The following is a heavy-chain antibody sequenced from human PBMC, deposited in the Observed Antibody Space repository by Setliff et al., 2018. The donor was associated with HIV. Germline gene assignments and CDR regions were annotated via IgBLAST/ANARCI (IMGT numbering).Heavy chain of an antibody. CDR3: ARGTSGGHSSGYYYFDY. J-gene: IGHJ4*01. CDR2: IYQSGTT. V-gene: IGHV4-4*02. D-gene: IGHD3-22*01. Sequence: LSLTCEVSGGSISSTKWWNWVRQPPGKGLEWIGEIYQSGTTNYNPSLKSRVTISVDTSKKQFSLRLSSVTAADTAVYYCARGTSGGHSSGYYYFDYWGHGTLVTVSS. CDR1: GGSISSTKW.